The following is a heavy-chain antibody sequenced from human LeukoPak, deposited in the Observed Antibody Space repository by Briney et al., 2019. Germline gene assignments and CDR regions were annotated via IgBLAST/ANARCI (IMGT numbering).Heavy chain of an antibody. V-gene: IGHV1-24*01. D-gene: IGHD5-18*01. CDR3: ATGYTYDYSLY. J-gene: IGHJ4*02. Sequence: ASVKVSCKVSGDTVTGFSFHWVRQAPGHGLEWMGGFDPEDGARIFAQKFQGRVTMTEDTSTDTAYMDLSSLRSEDTAVYYCATGYTYDYSLYWGQGTLVTVSS. CDR1: GDTVTGFS. CDR2: FDPEDGAR.